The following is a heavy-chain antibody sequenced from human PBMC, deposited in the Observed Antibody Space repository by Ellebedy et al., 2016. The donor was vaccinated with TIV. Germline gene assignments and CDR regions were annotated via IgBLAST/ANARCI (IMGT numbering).Heavy chain of an antibody. CDR2: INHSGST. J-gene: IGHJ4*02. CDR3: ARGRIAVAGTVVGDFDY. Sequence: MPSETLSLTCTVSGGSISSYYWSWIRQPPGKGLEWIGEINHSGSTNYNPSLKSRVTISVDTSKNQFSLKLSSMTAADTAVYYCARGRIAVAGTVVGDFDYWGQGTLVTVSS. D-gene: IGHD6-19*01. CDR1: GGSISSYY. V-gene: IGHV4-34*01.